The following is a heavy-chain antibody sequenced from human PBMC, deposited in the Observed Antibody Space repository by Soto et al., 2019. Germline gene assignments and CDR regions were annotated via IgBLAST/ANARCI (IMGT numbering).Heavy chain of an antibody. CDR1: GYSFTSYD. Sequence: QVQLVQSGAEVKKPGASVKVYCKASGYSFTSYDINWVRQATGQGLEWMGWMNPNSDNTAYAQKFQGRVTMTRNTSLSTVYMELSSLRSEDTAVYYCARESAAGVVHWGQGTLVTVSS. J-gene: IGHJ4*02. V-gene: IGHV1-8*01. CDR3: ARESAAGVVH. D-gene: IGHD6-13*01. CDR2: MNPNSDNT.